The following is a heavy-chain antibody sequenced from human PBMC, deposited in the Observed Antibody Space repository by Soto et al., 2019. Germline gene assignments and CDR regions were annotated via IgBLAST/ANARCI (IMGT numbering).Heavy chain of an antibody. CDR1: GGTFSSYA. D-gene: IGHD3-3*01. CDR3: ARDQTDTIFGVVPQYYYYYYGMDV. CDR2: IIPIFGTA. V-gene: IGHV1-69*13. J-gene: IGHJ6*02. Sequence: SVKVSCKASGGTFSSYAISWVRQAPGQGLEWMGGIIPIFGTANYAQKFQGRVTITADESTSTAYMELSSLRSEDTAVYYCARDQTDTIFGVVPQYYYYYYGMDVWGQGTTVTVSS.